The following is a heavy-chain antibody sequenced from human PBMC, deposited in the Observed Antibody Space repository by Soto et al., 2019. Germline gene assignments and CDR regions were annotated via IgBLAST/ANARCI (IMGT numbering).Heavy chain of an antibody. CDR2: IDNRGRT. V-gene: IGHV4-34*01. D-gene: IGHD5-12*01. CDR3: ARKGVEAAGGAINF. J-gene: IGHJ4*02. Sequence: QVQLQQWGAGLVKPSETLSLTCAVHGGFFSTNCWMWIRQPPGKGLEWIGEIDNRGRTNYQPSLKGRVTLALDTSKGQVALRLTCVTAAETAVYYRARKGVEAAGGAINFWGQGTLVTVSS. CDR1: GGFFSTNC.